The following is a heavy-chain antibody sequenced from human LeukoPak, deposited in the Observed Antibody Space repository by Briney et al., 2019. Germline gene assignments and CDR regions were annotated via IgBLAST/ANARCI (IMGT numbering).Heavy chain of an antibody. CDR3: ARGPYYYDSSGD. V-gene: IGHV4-59*01. CDR1: GGSISYYY. Sequence: KPSETLSLTCSVSGGSISYYYWSWIRQPPGKGLEWIGYIYYSGSTNYNPSLKSRVTISVDTSKNQFSLKLSSVTAADTAVYYCARGPYYYDSSGDWGQGTLVTVSS. D-gene: IGHD3-22*01. CDR2: IYYSGST. J-gene: IGHJ4*02.